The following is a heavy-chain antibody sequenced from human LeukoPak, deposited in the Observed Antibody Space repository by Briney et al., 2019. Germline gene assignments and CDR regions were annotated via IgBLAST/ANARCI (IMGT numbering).Heavy chain of an antibody. J-gene: IGHJ6*03. CDR3: AKTSLSDPSGHYYYMDV. CDR1: GFTVSSNY. V-gene: IGHV3-53*05. Sequence: GGSLRLSCAASGFTVSSNYMSWVRQAPGKGLEWVSVIYSGGSTYYADSVKGRFTISRDNSQNTVSLQLNNLRIEDTALYYCAKTSLSDPSGHYYYMDVWGKGTTVTVSS. CDR2: IYSGGST. D-gene: IGHD3-3*01.